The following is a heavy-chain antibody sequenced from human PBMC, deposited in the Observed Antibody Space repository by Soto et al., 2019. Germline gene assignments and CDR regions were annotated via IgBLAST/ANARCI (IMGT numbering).Heavy chain of an antibody. Sequence: QVQLVQSGAEVQKPGSSVKVSCQASGGPFISYSFNWVRQAPGQGLEWMGRTVLILALTNYAQKFQGRVTMTADKSTSKASMELSSLRSENTAVYYCASQGDYMGVYIWGQWTMVPVSS. CDR1: GGPFISYS. V-gene: IGHV1-69*02. D-gene: IGHD4-17*01. CDR2: TVLILALT. CDR3: ASQGDYMGVYI. J-gene: IGHJ3*02.